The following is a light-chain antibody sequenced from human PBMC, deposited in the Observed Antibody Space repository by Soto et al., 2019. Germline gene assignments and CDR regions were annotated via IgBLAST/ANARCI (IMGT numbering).Light chain of an antibody. V-gene: IGKV1-5*01. CDR3: QQYNSYPT. Sequence: DIQMTQSPSPLSASVGDRVTITCRASQRITTWLAWYQQKPGQAPNLLIHDASTLETGVPSRFRGSGSGTDFTLTISNLQPDDFATYYCQQYNSYPTFGGGTKVDIK. CDR1: QRITTW. J-gene: IGKJ4*01. CDR2: DAS.